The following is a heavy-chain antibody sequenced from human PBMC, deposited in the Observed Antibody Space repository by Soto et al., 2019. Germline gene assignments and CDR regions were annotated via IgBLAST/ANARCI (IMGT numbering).Heavy chain of an antibody. CDR2: IYYSGST. CDR3: ARRIAAAPYYFDY. V-gene: IGHV4-39*01. CDR1: GGSISSSSYY. J-gene: IGHJ4*02. D-gene: IGHD6-13*01. Sequence: KASETLSLTCTVSGGSISSSSYYWGWIRQPPGKGLEWIRSIYYSGSTYYNPSLKSRVTISVDTSKNQFSLKLSSVTAADTAVYYCARRIAAAPYYFDYWGQGTLVTVS.